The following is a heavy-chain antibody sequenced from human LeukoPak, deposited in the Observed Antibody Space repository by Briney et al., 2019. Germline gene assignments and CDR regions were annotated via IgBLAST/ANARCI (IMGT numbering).Heavy chain of an antibody. CDR2: IYTRGST. D-gene: IGHD1-14*01. CDR1: GVSISSNY. CDR3: ASGPGDFQP. Sequence: SETLSLTCTVSGVSISSNYWNWIRQPPGKGLEWIGYIYTRGSTNYNLSLKSRVTISVDTSKNQFSLKLSSVTAADTAVYYCASGPGDFQPWGRGTLVTVSS. J-gene: IGHJ1*01. V-gene: IGHV4-4*09.